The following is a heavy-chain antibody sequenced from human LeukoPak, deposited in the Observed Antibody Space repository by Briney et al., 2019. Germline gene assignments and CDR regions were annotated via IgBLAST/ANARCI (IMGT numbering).Heavy chain of an antibody. J-gene: IGHJ5*02. D-gene: IGHD3-22*01. CDR2: IYYSGST. CDR3: ARAFDSRVYQNRGSAP. V-gene: IGHV4-59*01. Sequence: PSETLSLTCTVSGGSISSYYWSWIRQPPGKGLEWIGYIYYSGSTNYNPSLKSRVTISVDTSKNQFSLKLSSVTAADTAVYYCARAFDSRVYQNRGSAPGGQGPLVTVSS. CDR1: GGSISSYY.